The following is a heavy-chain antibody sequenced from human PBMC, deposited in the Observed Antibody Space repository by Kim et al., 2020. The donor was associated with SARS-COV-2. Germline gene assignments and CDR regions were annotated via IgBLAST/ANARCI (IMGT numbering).Heavy chain of an antibody. CDR2: ISYSGST. CDR1: GGSVTSGAYY. CDR3: ARDKGEPISYYYYGMDV. J-gene: IGHJ6*02. Sequence: SETLSLTCTVSGGSVTSGAYYCTWIRHHPGKGLEWIGYISYSGSTYYNPSLKSRVTISVDTSKNQFSLRLSSVTAADTAVYYCARDKGEPISYYYYGMDVWGQGTTVTVSS. D-gene: IGHD1-1*01. V-gene: IGHV4-31*03.